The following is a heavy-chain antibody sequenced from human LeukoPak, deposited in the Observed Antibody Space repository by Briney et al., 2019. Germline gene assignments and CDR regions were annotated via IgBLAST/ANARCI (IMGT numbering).Heavy chain of an antibody. V-gene: IGHV1-8*01. D-gene: IGHD6-13*01. Sequence: GASVKVSCKASGYTFTSYDINWVRQATGQGLEWMGWMNPNSGNTGYAQKFQGRVTMTRNTSISTAYMELSSLRSEDTAVYYCARDVEAAWYFDYWGQGTLVTVSS. J-gene: IGHJ4*02. CDR2: MNPNSGNT. CDR3: ARDVEAAWYFDY. CDR1: GYTFTSYD.